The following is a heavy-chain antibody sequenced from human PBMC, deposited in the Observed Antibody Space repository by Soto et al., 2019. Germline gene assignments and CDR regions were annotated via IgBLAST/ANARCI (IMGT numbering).Heavy chain of an antibody. CDR2: INPSGDSR. CDR3: ARYLVADAFDI. Sequence: ASVKVSCKASGFSFSDYFMHWVRQAPGQGLEWMGIINPSGDSRNYSQKFQGRVTITRDTSTSTVYMDLSSLRYEDTAVYYCARYLVADAFDIWGQGTMVTVSS. D-gene: IGHD2-15*01. J-gene: IGHJ3*02. CDR1: GFSFSDYF. V-gene: IGHV1-46*01.